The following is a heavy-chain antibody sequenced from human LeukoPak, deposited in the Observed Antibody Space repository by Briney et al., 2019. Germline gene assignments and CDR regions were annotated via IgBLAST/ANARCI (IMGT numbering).Heavy chain of an antibody. CDR3: AREVPVPLWFGEIGYYYYYMDV. CDR2: ISNSGSTK. V-gene: IGHV3-48*03. J-gene: IGHJ6*03. D-gene: IGHD3-10*01. Sequence: GGSLRLSCAASGFTFSSYEMNWVRQAPGKGLEWISYISNSGSTKYYADSVKGRFTISRDNAKNSLYLQMNSLRAEDTAVYYCAREVPVPLWFGEIGYYYYYMDVWGKGTTVTISS. CDR1: GFTFSSYE.